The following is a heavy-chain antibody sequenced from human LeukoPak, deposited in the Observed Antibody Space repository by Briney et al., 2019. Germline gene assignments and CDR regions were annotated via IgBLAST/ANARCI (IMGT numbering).Heavy chain of an antibody. CDR3: ARSSIAAAERYYYMDV. V-gene: IGHV5-51*01. J-gene: IGHJ6*03. CDR1: GYSFTNYW. CDR2: IYPGDSDT. Sequence: GESLKISCKGSGYSFTNYWIGWVRQMPGKGLEWMGIIYPGDSDTRYSPSFQGQVTISADKSISTAYLQWSSLKASDTAMYYCARSSIAAAERYYYMDVWGKGTTVTISS. D-gene: IGHD6-13*01.